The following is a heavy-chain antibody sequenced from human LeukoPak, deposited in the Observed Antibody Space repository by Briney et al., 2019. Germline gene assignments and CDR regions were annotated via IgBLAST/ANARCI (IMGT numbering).Heavy chain of an antibody. CDR3: ASLTGN. Sequence: KPSETLSLTCAVYGGSFSGYYWSWIRQPPGKGLEWIGYIYYSGSTYYNPSLKSRVTISVDTSKNQFSLKLSSVTAADTAVYYCASLTGNWGQGTLVTVSS. J-gene: IGHJ4*02. CDR2: IYYSGST. CDR1: GGSFSGYY. D-gene: IGHD1-14*01. V-gene: IGHV4-34*09.